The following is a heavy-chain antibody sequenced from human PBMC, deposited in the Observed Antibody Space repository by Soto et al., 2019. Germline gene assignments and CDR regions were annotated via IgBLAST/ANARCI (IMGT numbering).Heavy chain of an antibody. D-gene: IGHD3-3*01. J-gene: IGHJ4*02. CDR2: IYYSGST. CDR1: GGSISSYY. Sequence: SETLSLTCTVSGGSISSYYWSWIRQPPGKGLEWIGYIYYSGSTNYNPSLKSRVTISVDTSKNQFSLKLSSVTAADTAVYYCARLLGQSGYFSLDDNLGFDYWGQGTLVTVSS. CDR3: ARLLGQSGYFSLDDNLGFDY. V-gene: IGHV4-59*01.